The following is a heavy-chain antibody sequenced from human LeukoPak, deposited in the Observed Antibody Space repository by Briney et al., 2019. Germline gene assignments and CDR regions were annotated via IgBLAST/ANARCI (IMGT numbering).Heavy chain of an antibody. V-gene: IGHV4-34*01. CDR1: DGSLSNYY. CDR2: INHSGST. Sequence: SETLSLTCAVYDGSLSNYYWSWVRQPPGKGLEWIGEINHSGSTNYNLSLKSRVTISVDTSKNQFSLKLNSVTAADTAVYYCAKAPRYSSSSYWGQGTLVTVSS. J-gene: IGHJ4*02. D-gene: IGHD6-6*01. CDR3: AKAPRYSSSSY.